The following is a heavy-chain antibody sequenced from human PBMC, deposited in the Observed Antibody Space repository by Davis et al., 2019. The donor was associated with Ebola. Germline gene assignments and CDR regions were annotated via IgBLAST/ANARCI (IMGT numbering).Heavy chain of an antibody. J-gene: IGHJ4*02. CDR3: ARGAGTGGDY. CDR1: GFTLSSYW. V-gene: IGHV3-74*01. CDR2: IKNDGST. D-gene: IGHD6-13*01. Sequence: HTGGSLRLSCAASGFTLSSYWRHWVRQAPGKGLVWVSRIKNDGSTIYADSVKGRFTISRDNAKNTLYLQMNNLRVEDTAVYYCARGAGTGGDYWGQGTLVTVSS.